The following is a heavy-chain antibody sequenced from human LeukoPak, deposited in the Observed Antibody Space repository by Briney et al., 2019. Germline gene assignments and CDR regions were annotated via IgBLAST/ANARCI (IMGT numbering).Heavy chain of an antibody. CDR2: IIPIFGTA. D-gene: IGHD5-12*01. V-gene: IGHV1-69*06. Sequence: GASVKVSCKASGGTFSSYAISWVRQAPGQGLEWMGGIIPIFGTANYAQKFQGRVTITADKSTSTAYMELSSLRPEDTAVYYCASSVVAAIGYYFDYWGQGTLVTVSS. J-gene: IGHJ4*02. CDR1: GGTFSSYA. CDR3: ASSVVAAIGYYFDY.